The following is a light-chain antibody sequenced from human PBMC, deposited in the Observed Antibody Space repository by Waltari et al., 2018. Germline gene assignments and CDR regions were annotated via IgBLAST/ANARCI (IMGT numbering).Light chain of an antibody. CDR3: QQYRGSPTWT. CDR1: KRIGSND. J-gene: IGKJ1*01. Sequence: EIVLTQSPGTLSLSPGERATLSCRASKRIGSNDLAWYQQKPRQAPRLVFYGATSRATGIPDRFSGSGSGTDFTLTISRLEPEDFAVYYCQQYRGSPTWTFGQGTKVEI. CDR2: GAT. V-gene: IGKV3-20*01.